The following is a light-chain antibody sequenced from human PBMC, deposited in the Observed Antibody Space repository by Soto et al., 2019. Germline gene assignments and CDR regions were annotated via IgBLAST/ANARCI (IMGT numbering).Light chain of an antibody. V-gene: IGKV3-20*01. Sequence: EIVLKQSPGTLSLTQGERATLSCSASQSVSSSYLAWYQQKPGQAPRLLIYGASSRATGIPDRFSGSGSGTDFTLTISRLEPEDFAVYYCQQYNNWPPWTFGQGTKVDVK. CDR3: QQYNNWPPWT. CDR1: QSVSSSY. J-gene: IGKJ1*01. CDR2: GAS.